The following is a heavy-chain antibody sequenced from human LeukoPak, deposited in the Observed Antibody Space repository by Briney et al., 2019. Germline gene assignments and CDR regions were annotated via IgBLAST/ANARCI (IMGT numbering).Heavy chain of an antibody. V-gene: IGHV1-69*06. CDR1: GGTFSSYA. J-gene: IGHJ4*02. CDR3: AREGDSSSWYYFDY. CDR2: IIPIFGTA. Sequence: GASVKVSCKASGGTFSSYAISWVRQAPGQGLEWMGGIIPIFGTANYAQKFQGRVTITADKSTSTAYMELSSLRSEDTAVYYCAREGDSSSWYYFDYWGQGTLVTVSS. D-gene: IGHD6-13*01.